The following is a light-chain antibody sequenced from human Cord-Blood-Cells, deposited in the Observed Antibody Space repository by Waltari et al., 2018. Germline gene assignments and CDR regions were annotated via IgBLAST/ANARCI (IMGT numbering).Light chain of an antibody. CDR2: EVS. J-gene: IGLJ1*01. CDR1: SRDVGSYNL. V-gene: IGLV2-23*02. CDR3: CSYAGSSTPYV. Sequence: QPALTQPASVSGSPGQSITISCTRTSRDVGSYNLVSWYQQHPGKAPKLMIYEVSKRPSGVSNRFSGSKSGNTASLTISGLQAEDEADYYCCSYAGSSTPYVFGTGTKVTVL.